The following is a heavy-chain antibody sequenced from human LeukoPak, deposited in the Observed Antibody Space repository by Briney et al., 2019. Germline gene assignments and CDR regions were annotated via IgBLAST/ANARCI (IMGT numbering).Heavy chain of an antibody. Sequence: GASVKVSCKASGYTFTSYDINWVRQATGQGLEWMGWMSPNSGNTGYAQKFQGRVTMTRNTSISTAYMELSSLRSEDTAVYYCARRIFDDYGDYPFEDYWGQGTLVTVSS. V-gene: IGHV1-8*01. D-gene: IGHD4-17*01. J-gene: IGHJ4*02. CDR3: ARRIFDDYGDYPFEDY. CDR2: MSPNSGNT. CDR1: GYTFTSYD.